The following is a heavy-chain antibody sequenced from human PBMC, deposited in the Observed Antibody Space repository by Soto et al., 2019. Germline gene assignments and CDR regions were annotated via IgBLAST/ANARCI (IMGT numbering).Heavy chain of an antibody. D-gene: IGHD3-10*01. J-gene: IGHJ6*02. CDR2: IYYSGST. CDR1: GVSLSSGAHY. Sequence: QVQLQESGPGLVTPAQTLSLTCTVSGVSLSSGAHYCSWLRQPPGKGLEWIGYIYYSGSTYSNPSLKSRVTISVETSKNQFSLKLTSVTAADTDVYYCARVPRYYYGSGSLGDVWGQGTTVTVSS. V-gene: IGHV4-30-4*01. CDR3: ARVPRYYYGSGSLGDV.